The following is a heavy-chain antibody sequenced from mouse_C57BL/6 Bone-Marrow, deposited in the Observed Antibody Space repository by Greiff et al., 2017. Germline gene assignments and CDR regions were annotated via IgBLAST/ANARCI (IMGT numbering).Heavy chain of an antibody. CDR3: ARSRPITTVVDWYFDV. J-gene: IGHJ1*03. CDR2: IYPGSGST. CDR1: GYTFTSYW. V-gene: IGHV1-55*01. Sequence: QVQLQQPGAELVKPGASVKMSCKASGYTFTSYWITWVKQRPGQGLEWIGDIYPGSGSTNYNEKFKSKATLTVDTSSSTAYMQLSSLTSEDSAVYYCARSRPITTVVDWYFDVGGTGTTVTVSS. D-gene: IGHD1-1*01.